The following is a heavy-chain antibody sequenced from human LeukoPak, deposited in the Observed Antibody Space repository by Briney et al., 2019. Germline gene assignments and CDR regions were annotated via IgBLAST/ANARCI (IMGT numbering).Heavy chain of an antibody. Sequence: KTSETLSLTCTVSGGSISSSSYYWGWIRQPPGKGLEWIGSIYYSGSTYYNPSLKSRVTISVDTSKNQFSLKLSSVTAADTAVYYCARQRGPGVYWFDPWGQGTLVTVSS. CDR3: ARQRGPGVYWFDP. CDR2: IYYSGST. J-gene: IGHJ5*02. CDR1: GGSISSSSYY. D-gene: IGHD2-8*01. V-gene: IGHV4-39*01.